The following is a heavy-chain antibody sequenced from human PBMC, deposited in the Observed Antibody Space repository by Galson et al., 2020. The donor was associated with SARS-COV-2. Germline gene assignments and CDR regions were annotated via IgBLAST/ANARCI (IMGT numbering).Heavy chain of an antibody. J-gene: IGHJ4*02. D-gene: IGHD3-10*01. CDR2: IYWNDDK. CDR3: APKFGSKVSFDY. Sequence: SGPTLVKPTQTLTLTCTFSGFSLTTSGVSVGWIRQPPGKAPEWLALIYWNDDKYHSPSLKSRVTITKDTSKNQVVLTVTNMDPADTATYYGAPKFGSKVSFDYWGQGTLVTVAS. V-gene: IGHV2-5*01. CDR1: GFSLTTSGVS.